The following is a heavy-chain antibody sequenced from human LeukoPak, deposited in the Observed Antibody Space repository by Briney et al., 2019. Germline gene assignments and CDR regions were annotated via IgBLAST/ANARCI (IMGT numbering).Heavy chain of an antibody. CDR2: IFHSATM. J-gene: IGHJ3*01. CDR3: ARTSYGELFYAFDL. D-gene: IGHD3-9*01. Sequence: SETLSLTCDVSGYSITNSNWWGWIPQPPGKGLEWIEYIFHSATMYTDPSLKSRVTMSVDTSKNQFSLTLTSVTAVDTAVYYCARTSYGELFYAFDLWGQGRMVIVSS. CDR1: GYSITNSNW. V-gene: IGHV4-28*05.